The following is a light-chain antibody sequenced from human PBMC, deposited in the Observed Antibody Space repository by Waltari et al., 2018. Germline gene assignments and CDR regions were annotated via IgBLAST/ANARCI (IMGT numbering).Light chain of an antibody. CDR2: SNN. V-gene: IGLV1-47*01. CDR3: ATWDDSLRMV. Sequence: QSVLSQPPSASGTPGQRATISCSGSSSNIGNNYVYWYQQPPGTAPKLLIYSNNQRPAGVPARFSGSKSGTSASLAIKGLRSEDEADYYCATWDDSLRMVFGGGTELTVL. J-gene: IGLJ3*02. CDR1: SSNIGNNY.